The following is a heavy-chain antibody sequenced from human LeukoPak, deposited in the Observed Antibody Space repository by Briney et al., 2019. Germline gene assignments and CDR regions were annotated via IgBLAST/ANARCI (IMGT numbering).Heavy chain of an antibody. D-gene: IGHD6-19*01. CDR1: GFTFRDYG. J-gene: IGHJ4*02. V-gene: IGHV3-64*01. CDR3: ARDSSSRPFDY. Sequence: GGSLRLSCAASGFTFRDYGMYWVRQAQGKGLEYVSTISSNGGSTYYANSVKGRFTVSRDNSKNTLYLQMGSLRADDMAVYYCARDSSSRPFDYWGQGTLVTVSS. CDR2: ISSNGGST.